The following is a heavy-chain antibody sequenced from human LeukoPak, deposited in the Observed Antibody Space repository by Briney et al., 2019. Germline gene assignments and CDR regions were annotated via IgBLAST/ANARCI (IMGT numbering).Heavy chain of an antibody. D-gene: IGHD3-22*01. CDR3: ARQTDDSSGYYGTDY. CDR2: IYHSGST. Sequence: SETLSLTCAVSGYSISSGYYWGWIRQPPGKGLEWIGSIYHSGSTYYNLSLKSRVTISVDTSKNQFSLKLSSVTAADTAVYYCARQTDDSSGYYGTDYWGQGTLVTVSS. J-gene: IGHJ4*02. CDR1: GYSISSGYY. V-gene: IGHV4-38-2*01.